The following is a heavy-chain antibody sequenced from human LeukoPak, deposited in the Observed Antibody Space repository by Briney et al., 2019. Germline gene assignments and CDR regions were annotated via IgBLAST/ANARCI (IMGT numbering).Heavy chain of an antibody. J-gene: IGHJ4*02. D-gene: IGHD2-2*01. Sequence: ASVKVSCKASGYTFTGYYMHWVRQAPGQGLEWMGWINPNSGGTSYAQKFQGRVTMTRDTSTSTVYMELSSLRSEDTAVYYCARDTHRYQLLLWWGQGTLVTVSS. CDR2: INPNSGGT. V-gene: IGHV1-2*02. CDR3: ARDTHRYQLLLW. CDR1: GYTFTGYY.